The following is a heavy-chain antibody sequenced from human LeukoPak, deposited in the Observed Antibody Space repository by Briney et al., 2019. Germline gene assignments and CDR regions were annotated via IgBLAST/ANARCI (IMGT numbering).Heavy chain of an antibody. CDR1: GGSFSGYY. CDR2: INHSGST. D-gene: IGHD3-10*01. Sequence: SETLSLTCAVYGGSFSGYYWSWIRQPPGKGLEWIGEINHSGSTNYNPSLKSRVTISVDTSKNQFSLKLSSVTAADTAVYYCARGVVRGVIISEPANYYGMDVWGKGTTVTVSS. CDR3: ARGVVRGVIISEPANYYGMDV. J-gene: IGHJ6*04. V-gene: IGHV4-34*01.